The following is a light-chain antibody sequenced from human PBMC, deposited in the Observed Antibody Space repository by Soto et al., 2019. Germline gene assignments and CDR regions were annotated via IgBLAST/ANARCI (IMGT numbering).Light chain of an antibody. CDR1: NIGSKN. V-gene: IGLV3-9*01. CDR3: QVWDSSTVV. J-gene: IGLJ2*01. CDR2: RDS. Sequence: SYELTQPLSVSVALGQTARITCGGNNIGSKNVHWYQQKPGQAPVLVIYRDSNRPSGIPERFSGSNSGNTATLTISRAQAGDEADYYCQVWDSSTVVXGGGTKLTVL.